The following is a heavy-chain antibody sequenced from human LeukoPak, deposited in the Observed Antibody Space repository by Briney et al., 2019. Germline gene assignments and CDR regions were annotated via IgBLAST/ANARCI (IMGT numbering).Heavy chain of an antibody. J-gene: IGHJ4*02. CDR3: ARVDHIVGAPPGFDY. Sequence: ASVKVSCKASGYTFTSYGISWVRQAPGQGLEWMGWISAYNGNTNYAQKLQGRVTMTTDTSTSTAYMELRSLRSDDTAVYYCARVDHIVGAPPGFDYWGQGTLVTVSS. CDR1: GYTFTSYG. D-gene: IGHD1-26*01. V-gene: IGHV1-18*01. CDR2: ISAYNGNT.